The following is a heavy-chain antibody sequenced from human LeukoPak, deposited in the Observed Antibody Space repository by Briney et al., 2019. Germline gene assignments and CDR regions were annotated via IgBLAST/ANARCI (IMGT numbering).Heavy chain of an antibody. CDR3: ARGRGPLV. V-gene: IGHV4-59*01. CDR2: IYDSGST. J-gene: IGHJ6*02. Sequence: PSETLSLTCTVSGGSISYYYWSWIRQSPGKGLEWIGYIYDSGSTDYNPSLKSRVTISVDTSKNQFSLKLSSVTAADTAVYYCARGRGPLVWGQGTTVTVSS. CDR1: GGSISYYY.